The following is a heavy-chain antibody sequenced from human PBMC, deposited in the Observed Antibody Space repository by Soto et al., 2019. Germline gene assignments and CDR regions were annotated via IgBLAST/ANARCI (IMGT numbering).Heavy chain of an antibody. CDR2: INAGNGNT. CDR1: GYTFTSYA. D-gene: IGHD2-21*02. J-gene: IGHJ6*02. V-gene: IGHV1-3*01. CDR3: ASEYCGGDCYSAARYGMDV. Sequence: QVQLVQSGAEVKKPGASVKVSCKASGYTFTSYAMHWVRQAPGQXXEWMXWINAGNGNTKYSQKFQGRVTITRDTSASTAYMELSSLRSEDTAVYYCASEYCGGDCYSAARYGMDVWGQGTTVTVSS.